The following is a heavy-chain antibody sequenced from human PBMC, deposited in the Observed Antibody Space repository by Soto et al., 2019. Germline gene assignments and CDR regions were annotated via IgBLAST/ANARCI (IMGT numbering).Heavy chain of an antibody. CDR1: GYTFTSYG. D-gene: IGHD1-7*01. CDR3: ARDRGYNWNYGWFDP. CDR2: ISPYNGNT. V-gene: IGHV1-18*01. J-gene: IGHJ5*02. Sequence: QVLLVQSGAEVKKPGASVKVSCKASGYTFTSYGISWVRQAPGQGLEWMGRISPYNGNTNYAQKLQGRVTMTTDTSTSTAYMELRSLRSDDTAVYYCARDRGYNWNYGWFDPWGQGTLVTVSS.